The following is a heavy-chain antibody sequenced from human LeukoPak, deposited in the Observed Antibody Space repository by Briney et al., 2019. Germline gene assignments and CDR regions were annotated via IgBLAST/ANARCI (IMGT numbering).Heavy chain of an antibody. CDR2: ISGSGGST. CDR3: AKHVEEYYGSGSYYYFDY. J-gene: IGHJ4*02. V-gene: IGHV3-23*01. D-gene: IGHD3-10*01. CDR1: GFTFSSYA. Sequence: GGSLRLSCAASGFTFSSYAMSWVRQAPGKGLEWVSAISGSGGSTYYADSVKGRFTISRDNSKNTLYLQMNSLRAEDTAVYYCAKHVEEYYGSGSYYYFDYWGQGTLVTVSS.